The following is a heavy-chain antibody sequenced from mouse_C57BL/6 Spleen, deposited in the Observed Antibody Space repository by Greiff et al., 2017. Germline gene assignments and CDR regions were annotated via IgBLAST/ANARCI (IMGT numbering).Heavy chain of an antibody. Sequence: QVQLQQPGAELVKPGASVKLSCKASGYTFTSYWMQWVKQRPGQGLEWIGEIDPSDSYTNYNQKFKGKATLTVDTSSSTAYMQLSSLTSEDSAVYYCARGDYDYDVYWGQGTTLTVSS. V-gene: IGHV1-50*01. J-gene: IGHJ2*01. CDR2: IDPSDSYT. CDR1: GYTFTSYW. CDR3: ARGDYDYDVY. D-gene: IGHD2-4*01.